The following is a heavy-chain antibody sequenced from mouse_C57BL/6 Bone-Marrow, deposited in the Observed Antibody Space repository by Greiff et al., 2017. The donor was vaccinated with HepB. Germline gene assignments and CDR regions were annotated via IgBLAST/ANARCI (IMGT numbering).Heavy chain of an antibody. V-gene: IGHV1-19*01. CDR3: ARRGYGSSYGSWFAY. D-gene: IGHD1-1*01. Sequence: VQLQQSGPVLVKPGASVKMSCKASGYTFTDYYMNWVKQSHGKSLEWIGVINPYNGGTSYNQKFKGKATLTVDKSSSTAYMELNSLTSEDSAVYYCARRGYGSSYGSWFAYWGQGTLVTVSA. CDR1: GYTFTDYY. CDR2: INPYNGGT. J-gene: IGHJ3*01.